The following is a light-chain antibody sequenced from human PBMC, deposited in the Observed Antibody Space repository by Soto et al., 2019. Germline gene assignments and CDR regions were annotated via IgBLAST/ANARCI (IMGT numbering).Light chain of an antibody. CDR2: DDN. CDR1: TSDIGFSYY. CDR3: GSWDSSLSAYV. Sequence: QSALTQSASVSGSPGQSITISCTGTTSDIGFSYYVSWYQQHPDKAPKLIIYDDNKRPSGIPDRFSGSKSGTSATLGITGFQTGDEADYYCGSWDSSLSAYVFGTGTKVTV. V-gene: IGLV1-51*01. J-gene: IGLJ1*01.